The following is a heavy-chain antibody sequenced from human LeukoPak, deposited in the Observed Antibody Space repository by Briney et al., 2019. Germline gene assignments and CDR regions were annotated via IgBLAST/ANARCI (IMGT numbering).Heavy chain of an antibody. D-gene: IGHD3-16*02. J-gene: IGHJ4*02. Sequence: SETLSLTCGVYGGSFSGYYWSWIRQPPGKGLEWIGEINHSGSTNYNPSLKSRVTISVDTSKNQFSLKLSSVTAADTAVYYCARGGFHYDYVWGSYRGNYFDYWGQGTLVTVSS. CDR1: GGSFSGYY. CDR2: INHSGST. CDR3: ARGGFHYDYVWGSYRGNYFDY. V-gene: IGHV4-34*01.